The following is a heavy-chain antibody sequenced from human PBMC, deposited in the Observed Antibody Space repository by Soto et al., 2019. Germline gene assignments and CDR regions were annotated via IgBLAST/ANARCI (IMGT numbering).Heavy chain of an antibody. CDR2: TWYDGSEV. Sequence: SLRLSCAASGFKFSTYGMHWVRQAPGKGLQWMAGTWYDGSEVWYSDSLKGRVTISKDNVKNTLYLQFTSLRADDTAIYYCARTRGWYRPYNGMDVWGQGTMVTVSS. J-gene: IGHJ6*02. D-gene: IGHD6-19*01. V-gene: IGHV3-33*03. CDR3: ARTRGWYRPYNGMDV. CDR1: GFKFSTYG.